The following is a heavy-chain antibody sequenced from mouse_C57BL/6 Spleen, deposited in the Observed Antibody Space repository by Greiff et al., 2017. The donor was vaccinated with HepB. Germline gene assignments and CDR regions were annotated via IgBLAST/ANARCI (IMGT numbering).Heavy chain of an antibody. D-gene: IGHD2-1*01. Sequence: VKLQESGPELVKPGASVKLSCKASGYTFTSYDINWVKQRPGQGLEWIGWIYPRDGSTKNNEKFKGKATLTVDTSSSTAYMELHSLTSEDSAVYFCAYYGNYTFAYWGQGTLVTVSA. CDR2: IYPRDGST. CDR3: AYYGNYTFAY. CDR1: GYTFTSYD. V-gene: IGHV1-85*01. J-gene: IGHJ3*01.